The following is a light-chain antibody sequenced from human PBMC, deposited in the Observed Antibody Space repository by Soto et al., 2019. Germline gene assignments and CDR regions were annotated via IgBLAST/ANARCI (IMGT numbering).Light chain of an antibody. CDR3: QQRRMWPIT. V-gene: IGKV3-11*01. CDR1: QSVRSL. Sequence: FTQSPSTLSVPRGQRATLSCRASQSVRSLLAWYQQKPGQAPRLLIYGAYNRATGIPARFSGSGSGTDFTLTISSLEPEDFAVYYCQQRRMWPITFGQGTRLEIK. CDR2: GAY. J-gene: IGKJ5*01.